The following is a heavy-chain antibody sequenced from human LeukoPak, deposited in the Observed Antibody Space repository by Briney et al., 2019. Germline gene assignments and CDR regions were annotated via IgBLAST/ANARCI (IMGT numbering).Heavy chain of an antibody. CDR3: ARFVEYGLRGVIRVDDAFDI. V-gene: IGHV3-48*03. J-gene: IGHJ3*02. CDR1: GFTFSSYE. Sequence: GGSLRLSCAASGFTFSSYEMNWVRQAPGKGLEWVSYISSSGSTIYYADSVKGRFTISRDNAKNSLYLQMNSLRAEGTAVYYCARFVEYGLRGVIRVDDAFDIWGQGTMVTVSS. CDR2: ISSSGSTI. D-gene: IGHD3-10*01.